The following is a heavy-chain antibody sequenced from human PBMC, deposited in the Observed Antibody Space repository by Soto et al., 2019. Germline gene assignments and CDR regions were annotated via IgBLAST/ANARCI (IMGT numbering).Heavy chain of an antibody. CDR1: GFTFSSYW. CDR3: ARDRAYYYDPQGWFDP. D-gene: IGHD3-22*01. Sequence: EVQLVESGGGLVQPGGSLRLSCAASGFTFSSYWMHWVRQAPGKGLVWVSRINSDGSSTSYADSVKGRFTISRDNAKNTRYRQMNSLRAEGRAVYYCARDRAYYYDPQGWFDPWGQGTLVTVSS. V-gene: IGHV3-74*01. J-gene: IGHJ5*02. CDR2: INSDGSST.